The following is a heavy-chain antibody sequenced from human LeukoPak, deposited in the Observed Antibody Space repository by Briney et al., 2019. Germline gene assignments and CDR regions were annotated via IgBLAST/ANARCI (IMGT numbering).Heavy chain of an antibody. CDR1: GGSISSYY. J-gene: IGHJ6*02. CDR2: IYYSGST. CDR3: VRTTPYYYGMDV. V-gene: IGHV4-59*01. D-gene: IGHD1-14*01. Sequence: SETLSLTYTVSGGSISSYYWSWIRQPPGKGLEWIGYIYYSGSTNYNPSLKSRVTISVDTSKNQFSLKQSSVTAADTAVYYCVRTTPYYYGMDVWGQGTTVTVSS.